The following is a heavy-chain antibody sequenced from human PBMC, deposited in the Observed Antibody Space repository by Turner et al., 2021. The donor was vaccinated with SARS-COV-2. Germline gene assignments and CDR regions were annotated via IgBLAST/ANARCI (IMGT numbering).Heavy chain of an antibody. CDR3: ARGYDMLTGSSFSFFDS. CDR1: GYTFTDYY. J-gene: IGHJ5*01. D-gene: IGHD3-9*01. CDR2: INPNSESV. Sequence: QVQLVQSGTEVRKPGASVRVSCKTSGYTFTDYYIHWVRQAPGQGLEWVAWINPNSESVSFAQKFQDRIFLTRDTSINTVYIDLTNLTSDDTAVYFCARGYDMLTGSSFSFFDSWGQGTLVTVSS. V-gene: IGHV1-2*02.